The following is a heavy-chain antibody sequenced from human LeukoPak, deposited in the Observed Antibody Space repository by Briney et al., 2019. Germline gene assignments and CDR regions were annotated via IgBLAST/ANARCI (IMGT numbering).Heavy chain of an antibody. CDR3: AGLVGRYSTGMYYYFDY. CDR1: GGSISNSYY. D-gene: IGHD1-26*01. J-gene: IGHJ4*02. Sequence: SETLSLTCTVSGGSISNSYYWGWIRQPPGKGLEWVGEMYLSGTDTYNPSLRGRVTISLDRSKNQLSLRLRSVTAADTAVYYCAGLVGRYSTGMYYYFDYWGPGTLVTVSS. CDR2: MYLSGTD. V-gene: IGHV4/OR15-8*01.